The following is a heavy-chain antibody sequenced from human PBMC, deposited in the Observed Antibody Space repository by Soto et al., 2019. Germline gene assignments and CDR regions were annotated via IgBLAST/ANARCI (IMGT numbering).Heavy chain of an antibody. V-gene: IGHV3-7*01. CDR2: INPGGRQK. CDR3: AKYGSGNYGAYALDI. CDR1: GFTFGSHW. Sequence: GGSLRLSCAASGFTFGSHWMSWVRQAPGKGLEWVANINPGGRQKNYVDSVKGRFSISRDDAEKSHHLQMNSLRVEDTAVYYCAKYGSGNYGAYALDIWGQGTMVTVS. D-gene: IGHD3-10*01. J-gene: IGHJ3*02.